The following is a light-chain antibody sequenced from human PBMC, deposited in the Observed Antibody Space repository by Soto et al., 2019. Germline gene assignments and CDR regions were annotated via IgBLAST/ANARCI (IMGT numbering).Light chain of an antibody. Sequence: EIVMTQSPATLSVSPGERATLACRASQSVSSNLAWYQQNPGQAPRRLIYGASTRATGIPARFSGSGSGTEFTLTISSLQSEDFAVYDCQQYNNWRITFGQGTRLEIK. J-gene: IGKJ5*01. V-gene: IGKV3-15*01. CDR3: QQYNNWRIT. CDR2: GAS. CDR1: QSVSSN.